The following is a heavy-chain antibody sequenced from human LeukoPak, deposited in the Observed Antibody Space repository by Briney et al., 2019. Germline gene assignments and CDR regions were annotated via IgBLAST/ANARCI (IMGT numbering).Heavy chain of an antibody. Sequence: PSQTLSLTCTVSGVSISSGGYYWSWIRQPPGKGLEWIGYIYHSGSTYYHPSLKSRVTISVDTSKNQFSLKLSSVTAADTAVYYCAGGQDNWFDPWGQGTLVTVSS. CDR1: GVSISSGGYY. D-gene: IGHD2-15*01. V-gene: IGHV4-30-2*01. CDR2: IYHSGST. J-gene: IGHJ5*02. CDR3: AGGQDNWFDP.